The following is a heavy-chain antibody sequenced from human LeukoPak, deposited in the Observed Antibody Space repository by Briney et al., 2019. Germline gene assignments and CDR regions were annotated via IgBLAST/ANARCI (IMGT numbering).Heavy chain of an antibody. CDR1: GGSISSSSYY. J-gene: IGHJ5*02. Sequence: SETLSLTCTVSGGSISSSSYYWGWIRQPPGKGLEWIGNINYSGNTYNNPSLKSRVTISVDTSKNQFSLKLSSVTAADTAVYYCARASGSSTFDPWGQGTLVTVSS. V-gene: IGHV4-39*07. CDR3: ARASGSSTFDP. CDR2: INYSGNT. D-gene: IGHD2-15*01.